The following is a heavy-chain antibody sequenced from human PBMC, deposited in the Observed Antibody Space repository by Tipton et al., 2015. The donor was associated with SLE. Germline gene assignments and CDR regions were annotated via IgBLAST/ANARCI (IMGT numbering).Heavy chain of an antibody. CDR2: IYYRGST. D-gene: IGHD3-16*01. Sequence: TLSLTCTVSGVSISSDGYNWSWIRQHPGKGLEWIGNIYYRGSTSYKPSLKSRVTMSVDPSKNQFSLKLSSVTAADTAVYYCARDEYNYVWGSYLATWGKGTLVTVSS. CDR3: ARDEYNYVWGSYLAT. J-gene: IGHJ5*02. CDR1: GVSISSDGYN. V-gene: IGHV4-31*03.